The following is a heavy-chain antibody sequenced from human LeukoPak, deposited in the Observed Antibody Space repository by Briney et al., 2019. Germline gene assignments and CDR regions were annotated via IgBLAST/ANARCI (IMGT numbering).Heavy chain of an antibody. Sequence: SETLSLTCTVSGGSISSGSYYWSWIRQPAGKGLEWIGRIYTSGSTNYNPSLKSRVTISVDTSKNQFSLKLSSVTAADTAVYYCARVTLEGYYYGMDVWGQGTTVTVSS. V-gene: IGHV4-61*02. CDR2: IYTSGST. CDR3: ARVTLEGYYYGMDV. CDR1: GGSISSGSYY. J-gene: IGHJ6*02. D-gene: IGHD3-16*01.